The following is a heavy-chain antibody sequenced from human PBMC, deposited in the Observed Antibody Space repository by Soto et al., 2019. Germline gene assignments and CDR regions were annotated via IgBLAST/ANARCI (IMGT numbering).Heavy chain of an antibody. Sequence: QITLKESGPTLVKPTQTLTLTCTFSGFSLSTSGVGVGWIRQPPGKALEWLALIYWDDDKRYSPSLKSRLTITKDTSKNQVVLTMTNMDPVDTATYYCAHRLHDSSAEASPSEYFQHWGQGTLVTVSS. D-gene: IGHD3-22*01. J-gene: IGHJ1*01. CDR3: AHRLHDSSAEASPSEYFQH. CDR1: GFSLSTSGVG. V-gene: IGHV2-5*02. CDR2: IYWDDDK.